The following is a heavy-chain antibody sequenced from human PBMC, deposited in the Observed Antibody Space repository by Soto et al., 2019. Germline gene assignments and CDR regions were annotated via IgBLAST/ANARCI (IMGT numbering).Heavy chain of an antibody. Sequence: ASVKVSCKASGYTFTSYDINWVRQATGQGLEWMGWMNPNSGNTGYAQKFQGRVTMTRNTSISTAYMELRSLRSDDTAVYYCARDEVITIFGVATVGWFDPWGQGTLVTVSS. CDR3: ARDEVITIFGVATVGWFDP. V-gene: IGHV1-8*01. CDR1: GYTFTSYD. J-gene: IGHJ5*02. CDR2: MNPNSGNT. D-gene: IGHD3-3*01.